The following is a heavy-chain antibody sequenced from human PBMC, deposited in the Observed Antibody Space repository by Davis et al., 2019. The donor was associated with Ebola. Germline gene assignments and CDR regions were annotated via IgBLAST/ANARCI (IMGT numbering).Heavy chain of an antibody. CDR1: GGTFSSYA. CDR3: VTDYGKGGTSWRTLFDY. D-gene: IGHD2-2*01. CDR2: IIPIFGTA. Sequence: SVKVSCKASGGTFSSYAISWVRQAPGQGLEWMGGIIPIFGTANYAQKFQGRVTITADESTSTAYMELSSLRSEDTAVYYCVTDYGKGGTSWRTLFDYWGQGTLVTVSS. V-gene: IGHV1-69*13. J-gene: IGHJ4*02.